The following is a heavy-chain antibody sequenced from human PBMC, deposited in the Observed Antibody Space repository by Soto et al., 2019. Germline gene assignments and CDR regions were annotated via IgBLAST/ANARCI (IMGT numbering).Heavy chain of an antibody. CDR3: AKNYDSSGYYFFDY. J-gene: IGHJ4*02. V-gene: IGHV3-23*01. CDR2: ISGSGGST. Sequence: LILSCAASGFTFSSYAMSWVRQAPVKGLEWVSAISGSGGSTYYADSVKGRFTISRDNSKNTLYLQMNSLRAEDTAVYYCAKNYDSSGYYFFDYWGQGTLVTVSS. D-gene: IGHD3-22*01. CDR1: GFTFSSYA.